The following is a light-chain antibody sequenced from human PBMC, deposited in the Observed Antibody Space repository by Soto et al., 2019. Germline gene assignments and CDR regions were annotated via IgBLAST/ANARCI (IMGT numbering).Light chain of an antibody. V-gene: IGKV1-5*01. Sequence: DIQITQSPYTLSGSVGDRVTITCRAGQTISSCLAWYQQKPGKAPKLLIYDVSTLDSGVPSRFSGSGSGTDFTLTISSLQPEDFATYYCQQSYSTPLTFGGGTKVDIK. J-gene: IGKJ4*01. CDR2: DVS. CDR1: QTISSC. CDR3: QQSYSTPLT.